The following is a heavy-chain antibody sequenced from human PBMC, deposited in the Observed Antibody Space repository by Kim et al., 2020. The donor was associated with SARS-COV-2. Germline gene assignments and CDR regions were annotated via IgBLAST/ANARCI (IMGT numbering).Heavy chain of an antibody. Sequence: SETLSLTCAVSGGSISSSNWWSWVRQPPGKGLEWIGEIYHSGSTNYNPSLKSRVTISVDKSKNQFSLKLSSVTAADTAVYYCARKNTGRTPYYYYYYGMDVWGQGTTVTVSS. CDR2: IYHSGST. D-gene: IGHD1-26*01. V-gene: IGHV4-4*02. J-gene: IGHJ6*02. CDR3: ARKNTGRTPYYYYYYGMDV. CDR1: GGSISSSNW.